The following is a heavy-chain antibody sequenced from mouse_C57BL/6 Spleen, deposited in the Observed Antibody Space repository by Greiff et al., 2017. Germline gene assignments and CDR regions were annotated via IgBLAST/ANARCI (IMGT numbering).Heavy chain of an antibody. CDR1: GFTFSSYT. CDR3: ARHGYGSSYDYAMDY. Sequence: EVQLVESGGGLVKPGGSLKLSCAASGFTFSSYTMSWVRQTPEKRLEWVATISGGGGNTYYPDSVKGRFTISRDNAKNTLYLQMSSLRSEDTALYYCARHGYGSSYDYAMDYWGQGTSVTVSS. J-gene: IGHJ4*01. CDR2: ISGGGGNT. D-gene: IGHD1-1*01. V-gene: IGHV5-9*01.